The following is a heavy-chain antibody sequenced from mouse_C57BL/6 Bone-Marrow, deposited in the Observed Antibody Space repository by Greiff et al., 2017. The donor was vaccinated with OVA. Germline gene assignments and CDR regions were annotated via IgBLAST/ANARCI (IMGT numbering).Heavy chain of an antibody. D-gene: IGHD1-1*01. CDR2: IYPGDGDT. V-gene: IGHV1-82*01. CDR1: VSSFLLSF. CDR3: ARSGGHYGDFDY. J-gene: IGHJ2*01. Sequence: QVQLKESGPELVQPGASVPLSFPSSVSSFLLSFLTLVTPLPGTGLELIGRIYPGDGDTNYNGKFKGKATLTAAQSSSTAYMQLSSLTSEDSAVYFCARSGGHYGDFDYWGQGTTLTVSS.